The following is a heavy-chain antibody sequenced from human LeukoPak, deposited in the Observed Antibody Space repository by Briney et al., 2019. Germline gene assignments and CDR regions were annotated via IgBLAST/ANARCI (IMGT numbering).Heavy chain of an antibody. J-gene: IGHJ4*02. CDR2: IDPNSGGT. CDR1: GYTFTGYY. CDR3: ARGEDDYGDYTFDY. D-gene: IGHD4-17*01. Sequence: ASVKVSCKASGYTFTGYYMHWVRQAPGQGLEWMGWIDPNSGGTNYAQKFQGRVTMTRDTSISTAYMELSRLRSDDTAVYYCARGEDDYGDYTFDYWGQGTLVTVSS. V-gene: IGHV1-2*02.